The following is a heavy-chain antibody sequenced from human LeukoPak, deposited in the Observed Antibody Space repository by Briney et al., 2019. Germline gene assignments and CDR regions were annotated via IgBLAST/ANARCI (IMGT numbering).Heavy chain of an antibody. CDR1: GFTFSDYY. Sequence: GGSLRLSCAASGFTFSDYYMSWIRQAPGKGLEWVSYISSSGSTIYYADSVKGRFTISRDNAKNSLYLQMNSLRADDTAVYYCARVRIAVAEFDYWGQGTLVTVSS. D-gene: IGHD6-19*01. CDR2: ISSSGSTI. J-gene: IGHJ4*02. V-gene: IGHV3-11*01. CDR3: ARVRIAVAEFDY.